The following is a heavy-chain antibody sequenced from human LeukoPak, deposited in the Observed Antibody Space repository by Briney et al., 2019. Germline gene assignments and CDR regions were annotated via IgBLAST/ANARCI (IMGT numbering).Heavy chain of an antibody. CDR3: AKALAAAVDY. D-gene: IGHD6-13*01. Sequence: GRSLRLSCAASGFTFSSYGMHWVRQAPGKGLEWVAVISYDGSNKYYADSVKGRFTISRDNSKNTLYLQMNSLRAEDTAVYYCAKALAAAVDYRGQGTLVTASS. CDR2: ISYDGSNK. J-gene: IGHJ4*02. CDR1: GFTFSSYG. V-gene: IGHV3-30*18.